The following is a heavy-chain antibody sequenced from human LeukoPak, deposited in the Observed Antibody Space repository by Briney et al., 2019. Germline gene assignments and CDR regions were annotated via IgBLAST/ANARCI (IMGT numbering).Heavy chain of an antibody. J-gene: IGHJ4*02. V-gene: IGHV3-21*01. CDR1: GFTFSSYS. D-gene: IGHD3-10*01. CDR3: ARDYGYYGSGSYD. CDR2: ISSSSSYI. Sequence: GSLRLSCAASGFTFSSYSMNWVRQAPGKGLEGVSSISSSSSYIYYADSVKGRFTISRDNAKTSMYLQMNSLRAEDTAVYYCARDYGYYGSGSYDWGQGTLVTVSS.